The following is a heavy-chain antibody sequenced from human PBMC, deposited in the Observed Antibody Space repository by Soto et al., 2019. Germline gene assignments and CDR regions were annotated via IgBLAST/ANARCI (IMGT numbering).Heavy chain of an antibody. Sequence: PGESLKISCEGSGDTFATYWITWVRQMPGKGLEYMGRMNPSDSYTTYSPSFQGHVTISADKSSSTAYLQWSSLEASDTAVYYCATMPTYYHYGMDVWGQGTTVTVSS. CDR2: MNPSDSYT. J-gene: IGHJ6*02. CDR3: ATMPTYYHYGMDV. D-gene: IGHD3-10*01. CDR1: GDTFATYW. V-gene: IGHV5-10-1*01.